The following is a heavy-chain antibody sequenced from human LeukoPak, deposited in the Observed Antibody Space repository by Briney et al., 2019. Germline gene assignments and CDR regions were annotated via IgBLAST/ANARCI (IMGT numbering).Heavy chain of an antibody. V-gene: IGHV4-59*01. CDR2: IYYSGST. Sequence: SETQSLTCTVSGGSISSYYWSWIRQPPGKGLEWIGYIYYSGSTNYNPSLKSRVTISVDTSKNQFSLKLSSVTAADTAVYYCAITPRYDTSGHPDYWGQGTLVTVSS. CDR1: GGSISSYY. D-gene: IGHD3-22*01. J-gene: IGHJ4*02. CDR3: AITPRYDTSGHPDY.